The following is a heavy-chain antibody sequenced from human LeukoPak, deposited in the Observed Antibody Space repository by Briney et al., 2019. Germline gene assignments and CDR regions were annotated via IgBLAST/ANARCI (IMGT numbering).Heavy chain of an antibody. D-gene: IGHD4-17*01. CDR2: IYSGGST. Sequence: SETLSLTCTVSGGSISAYYWRWIRQPPRKGLEWIGYIYSGGSTKYDPSLESRVTISLDTSKNEVSLNLRSVTAADTAIYFCARGHYDLAPWGQGILVTVSS. CDR3: ARGHYDLAP. CDR1: GGSISAYY. V-gene: IGHV4-4*09. J-gene: IGHJ5*02.